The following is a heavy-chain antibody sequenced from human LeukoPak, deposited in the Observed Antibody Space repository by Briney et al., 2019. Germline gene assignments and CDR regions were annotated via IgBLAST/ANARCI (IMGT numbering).Heavy chain of an antibody. D-gene: IGHD3-22*01. CDR1: GGSISSGGYY. J-gene: IGHJ6*02. V-gene: IGHV4-31*03. CDR2: IYYSGST. Sequence: SETPSLTCTVSGGSISSGGYYWSWIRQHPGKGLEWIGYIYYSGSTYYNPSLKSRVTISVDTSKNQFSLKLSSVTAADTAVYYCARDRDSSGSPPGLHGMDVWGQGTTVTVSS. CDR3: ARDRDSSGSPPGLHGMDV.